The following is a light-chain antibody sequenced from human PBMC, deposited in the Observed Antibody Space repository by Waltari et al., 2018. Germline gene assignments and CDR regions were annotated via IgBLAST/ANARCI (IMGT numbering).Light chain of an antibody. CDR3: QQYYSPPLT. CDR2: LAS. Sequence: DIVMTQSPDSLAVSLGERATINCKSIQTILYITNNRNYLAWYQQKPGQPPKLLITLASTRGAGVPDRCSGSGSETDFTLTISTLQPDDVAVYYCQQYYSPPLTFGQGTRLEI. CDR1: QTILYITNNRNY. J-gene: IGKJ5*01. V-gene: IGKV4-1*01.